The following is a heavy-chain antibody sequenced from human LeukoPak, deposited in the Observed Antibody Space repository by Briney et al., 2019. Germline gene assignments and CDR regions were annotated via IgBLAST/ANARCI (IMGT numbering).Heavy chain of an antibody. CDR3: ARDQIDGDYYYGSGSPDY. V-gene: IGHV3-33*01. J-gene: IGHJ4*02. D-gene: IGHD3-10*01. Sequence: GRSLRLSCAASGFTFSSYGMHWVRQAPGKGLEWVAVIWYDGSNKYYADSVKGRFTISRDNSKNTLYLQMNSLRAEDTAVYYCARDQIDGDYYYGSGSPDYWGQGTLVTVSS. CDR1: GFTFSSYG. CDR2: IWYDGSNK.